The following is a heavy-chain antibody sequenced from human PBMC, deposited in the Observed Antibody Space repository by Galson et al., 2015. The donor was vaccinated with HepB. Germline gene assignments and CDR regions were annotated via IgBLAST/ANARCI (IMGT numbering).Heavy chain of an antibody. Sequence: SVKVSCKASGGTFSNYAISWVRQAPGQGLEWMGGIIPIFGTANYAQKFQGRVTITADESTSTAYMELSSLRSEDTAVYYCARGGYSYRIYYYYYGMDVWGQGTTVTVSS. J-gene: IGHJ6*02. CDR1: GGTFSNYA. D-gene: IGHD5-18*01. V-gene: IGHV1-69*13. CDR3: ARGGYSYRIYYYYYGMDV. CDR2: IIPIFGTA.